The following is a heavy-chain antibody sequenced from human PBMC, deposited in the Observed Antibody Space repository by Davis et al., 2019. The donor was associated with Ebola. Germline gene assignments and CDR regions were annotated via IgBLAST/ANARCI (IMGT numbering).Heavy chain of an antibody. CDR1: GYTITTYG. D-gene: IGHD2-2*01. CDR2: ISTNTGGT. Sequence: ASVKVSCKASGYTITTYGVIWVRQAPGQGLEWMGWISTNTGGTNYAQKFHGRVTMTRDTSISAAYMELSRLRSDDTAVYYCASLGYCSSTSCYDALDIWGQGTMVTVSS. V-gene: IGHV1-2*02. CDR3: ASLGYCSSTSCYDALDI. J-gene: IGHJ3*02.